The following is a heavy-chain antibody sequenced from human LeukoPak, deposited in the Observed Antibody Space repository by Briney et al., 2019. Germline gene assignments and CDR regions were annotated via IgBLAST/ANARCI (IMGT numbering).Heavy chain of an antibody. J-gene: IGHJ4*02. V-gene: IGHV6-1*01. CDR3: ARDEYGSGSYYDYPFDY. D-gene: IGHD3-10*01. Sequence: SQTLSPTCALSGDSVSSNSAAWNWIRQSPSRGLEWLGRTYYRSKWYNDYAVSVKSRITINPDTSKNQFSLQLISVTPEDTAVYYCARDEYGSGSYYDYPFDYWGQGTLVTVSS. CDR1: GDSVSSNSAA. CDR2: TYYRSKWYN.